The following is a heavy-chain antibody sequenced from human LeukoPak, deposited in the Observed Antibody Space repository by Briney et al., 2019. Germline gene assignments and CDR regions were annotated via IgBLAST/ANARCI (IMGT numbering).Heavy chain of an antibody. Sequence: AASVKVSCKASGGTFSSYALSWVRQAPGQGLELMGTIIPIVGIANYAQKLQGRATITAGKSTSTAYMELSSLRSEDTAVYYCARDGEMATIYFDYWGQGTLVTVSS. CDR2: IIPIVGIA. J-gene: IGHJ4*02. CDR3: ARDGEMATIYFDY. V-gene: IGHV1-69*04. D-gene: IGHD5-24*01. CDR1: GGTFSSYA.